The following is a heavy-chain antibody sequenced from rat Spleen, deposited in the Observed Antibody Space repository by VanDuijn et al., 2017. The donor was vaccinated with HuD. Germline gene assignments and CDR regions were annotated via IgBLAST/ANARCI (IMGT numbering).Heavy chain of an antibody. CDR3: TKESLQWSFDY. CDR1: GFTLSSHW. J-gene: IGHJ2*01. CDR2: MNPDGGST. D-gene: IGHD1-1*01. Sequence: EVQLVESGGGLVQPGRSLKLSCVASGFTLSSHWMFWIRQAPGKGLEWVSSMNPDGGSTYYPDSVKGRFTISRENAENTVYLQMNSLRSEDTATYYCTKESLQWSFDYWGQGVMVTVSS. V-gene: IGHV5-58*01.